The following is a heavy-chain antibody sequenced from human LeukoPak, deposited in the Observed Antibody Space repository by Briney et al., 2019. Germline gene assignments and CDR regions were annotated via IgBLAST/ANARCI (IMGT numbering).Heavy chain of an antibody. D-gene: IGHD6-19*01. CDR3: ARVFSRGWTVDY. CDR1: GSTFSSYS. J-gene: IGHJ4*02. V-gene: IGHV3-21*01. Sequence: GGSLILSCAASGSTFSSYSMNWVRQAPGKGLEWVSSISSSSSYIYYADSVKGRFTISRDNAKNSLYLQTNSLRAEDTAVYYCARVFSRGWTVDYWGQGTLVTVSS. CDR2: ISSSSSYI.